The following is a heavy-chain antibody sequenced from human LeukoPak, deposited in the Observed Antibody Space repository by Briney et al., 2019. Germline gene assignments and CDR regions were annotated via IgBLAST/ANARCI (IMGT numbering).Heavy chain of an antibody. Sequence: GGSLRLSCAASGFTFSSYSMNWVRQAPGKGLEWVSSISSSCSYIYYADSVKGRFTISRDNAKNSLYLQMNSLRAEDTTVYYCAELGITMIGGVWGKGTTVTISS. V-gene: IGHV3-21*01. J-gene: IGHJ6*04. D-gene: IGHD3-10*02. CDR3: AELGITMIGGV. CDR1: GFTFSSYS. CDR2: ISSSCSYI.